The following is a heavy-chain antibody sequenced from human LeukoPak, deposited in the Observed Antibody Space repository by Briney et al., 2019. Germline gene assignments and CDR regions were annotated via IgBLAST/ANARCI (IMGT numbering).Heavy chain of an antibody. D-gene: IGHD2-2*01. CDR1: GYTFTSYG. CDR3: ARDGSQYQLLTCYYYYYGMDV. J-gene: IGHJ6*02. CDR2: ISAYNGNT. V-gene: IGHV1-18*01. Sequence: GASVKVSCKASGYTFTSYGISWVRQAPGQGLEWMGWISAYNGNTNYAQKLQGRVTMTTDTSTSTAYMELRSLRSDDTAVYYCARDGSQYQLLTCYYYYYGMDVWGQGTTVTVSS.